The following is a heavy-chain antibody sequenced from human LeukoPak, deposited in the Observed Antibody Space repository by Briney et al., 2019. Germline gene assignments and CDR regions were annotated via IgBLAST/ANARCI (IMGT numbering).Heavy chain of an antibody. CDR1: GGSFSYYY. J-gene: IGHJ2*01. V-gene: IGHV4-34*01. Sequence: SETLSLTCAVYGGSFSYYYWSWIRQPPGKTLEWIGEINHSGSTNYNPSLKSRVTISVDTSKNQFSLKLSSVTAADTAVYYCARSKSNWYFDLWGRGTLVTVSS. CDR2: INHSGST. CDR3: ARSKSNWYFDL.